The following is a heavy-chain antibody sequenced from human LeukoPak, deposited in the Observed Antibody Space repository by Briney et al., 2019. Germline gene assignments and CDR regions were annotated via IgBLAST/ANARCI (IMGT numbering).Heavy chain of an antibody. Sequence: SETLSLTCAVSGYSINSDYYWGWIRQPPGKGLEWIGTIYHRGNTYYNPSLNSRVSISVDTSKNQFSLKLSSVTAADTAVYYCARCNYYGSGSYHEGFFRFWGQGTMVTVSS. D-gene: IGHD3-10*01. V-gene: IGHV4-38-2*01. J-gene: IGHJ3*01. CDR3: ARCNYYGSGSYHEGFFRF. CDR1: GYSINSDYY. CDR2: IYHRGNT.